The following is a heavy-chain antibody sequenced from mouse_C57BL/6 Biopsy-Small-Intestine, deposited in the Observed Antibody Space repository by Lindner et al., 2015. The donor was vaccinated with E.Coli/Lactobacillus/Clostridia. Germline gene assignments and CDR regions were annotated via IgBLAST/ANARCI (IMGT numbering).Heavy chain of an antibody. D-gene: IGHD2-4*01. CDR3: ARGDYDWFAY. V-gene: IGHV1-66*01. CDR1: GYSFTSYY. Sequence: VQLQESGPELVKPGASVKISCKASGYSFTSYYIHWVKQRPEQGLEWIGWIYPGSGNTKYNENFKGKATLTADTSSSTAYMQLNSLTSEDSAVYYCARGDYDWFAYWGQGTLVTVSA. CDR2: IYPGSGNT. J-gene: IGHJ3*01.